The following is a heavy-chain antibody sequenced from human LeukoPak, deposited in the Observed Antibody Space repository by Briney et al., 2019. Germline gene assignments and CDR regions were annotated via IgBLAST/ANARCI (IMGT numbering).Heavy chain of an antibody. J-gene: IGHJ4*02. CDR1: GFTFSSYA. V-gene: IGHV3-64D*09. CDR2: INSNGGST. D-gene: IGHD6-19*01. CDR3: VKVSSGWYGGY. Sequence: GGSLRLSCSASGFTFSSYAMHWVRQAPGKGLEYVSAINSNGGSTYYADSVAGRFTISRDNSKNTLYLQMSSLRAEDTAVYYCVKVSSGWYGGYWGQGTLVTVSS.